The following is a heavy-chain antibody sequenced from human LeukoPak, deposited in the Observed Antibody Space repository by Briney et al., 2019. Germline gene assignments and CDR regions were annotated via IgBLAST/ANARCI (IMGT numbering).Heavy chain of an antibody. CDR3: AMTKQLTLFDF. CDR1: GYTFICYY. V-gene: IGHV1-2*02. CDR2: INPNSGGT. Sequence: ASVKVSCKASGYTFICYYLHWVRHAPGQGLELMGLINPNSGGTDYSQKFQGRVTMTRDTSISTDYMELSTLRYDATAVYYCAMTKQLTLFDFWGQGTMVTVSS. D-gene: IGHD6-13*01. J-gene: IGHJ4*02.